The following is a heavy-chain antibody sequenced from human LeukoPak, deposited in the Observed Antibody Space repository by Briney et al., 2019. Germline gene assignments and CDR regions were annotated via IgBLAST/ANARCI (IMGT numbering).Heavy chain of an antibody. Sequence: GGSLRLSCAASGFTFSTYWMSWVGQAPGKGLEWVANIKEDGSEKDYMNSVKGRFTISRDNAKNSLYLQMNSLRAEDTAVYYCARPAYPRHDSSGYSLEWGQGTLVTVSS. CDR2: IKEDGSEK. D-gene: IGHD3-22*01. CDR3: ARPAYPRHDSSGYSLE. CDR1: GFTFSTYW. J-gene: IGHJ4*02. V-gene: IGHV3-7*01.